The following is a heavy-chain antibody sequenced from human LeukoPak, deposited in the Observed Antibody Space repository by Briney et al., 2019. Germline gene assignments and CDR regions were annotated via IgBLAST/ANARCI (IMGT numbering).Heavy chain of an antibody. CDR2: ISSSSSYI. CDR1: GFTFSSYS. Sequence: GGSLRLSCAASGFTFSSYSMNWVRQAPGKGLEWVSSISSSSSYIYYADSVKGRFTISRDNAKNSLYLQMNSLRAEDTAVYYCAKPTPYGDYYFDYWGQGTLVTVSS. CDR3: AKPTPYGDYYFDY. V-gene: IGHV3-21*04. J-gene: IGHJ4*02. D-gene: IGHD4-17*01.